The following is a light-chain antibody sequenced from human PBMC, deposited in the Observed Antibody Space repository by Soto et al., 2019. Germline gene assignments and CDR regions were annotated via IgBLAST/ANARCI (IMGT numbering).Light chain of an antibody. CDR3: QAWDSSSVV. CDR2: EDR. CDR1: KLGHKF. J-gene: IGLJ2*01. Sequence: SYELTQSPSVSVSPGQTASITCSGDKLGHKFAYWYQQKPGQSPVVVIYEDRKGPSGIPERFSGSNSGNTATLTISGTQAMDEADYYCQAWDSSSVVFGGGTKLTVL. V-gene: IGLV3-1*01.